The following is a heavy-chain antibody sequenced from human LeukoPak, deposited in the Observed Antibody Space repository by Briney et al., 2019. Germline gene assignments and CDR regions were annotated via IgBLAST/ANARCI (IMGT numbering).Heavy chain of an antibody. J-gene: IGHJ1*01. V-gene: IGHV3-33*01. D-gene: IGHD3-16*02. Sequence: GGSLRLSCAASGFTFRSYGMHWVRQAPGKGLEWVALIWYDGSSKHYADSVRGRFTISRDNSKNTLYLQMNSLSAEDTAVYYCARDFELSHWGQGTLVTVSS. CDR2: IWYDGSSK. CDR3: ARDFELSH. CDR1: GFTFRSYG.